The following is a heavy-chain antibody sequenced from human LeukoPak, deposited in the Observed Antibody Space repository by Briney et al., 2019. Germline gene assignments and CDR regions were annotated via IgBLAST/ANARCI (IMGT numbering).Heavy chain of an antibody. V-gene: IGHV4-59*01. Sequence: KPSETLSLTCTVSGGSISSYYWSWIRQPPGKGLEWIGYIYYSGSTNYNPSLKSRVTISVDTSKNQFSLKLSSVTAADTAAYYCARVPFLGYCSSTSCYDDAFDIWGQGTMVTVSS. CDR2: IYYSGST. CDR3: ARVPFLGYCSSTSCYDDAFDI. D-gene: IGHD2-2*01. J-gene: IGHJ3*02. CDR1: GGSISSYY.